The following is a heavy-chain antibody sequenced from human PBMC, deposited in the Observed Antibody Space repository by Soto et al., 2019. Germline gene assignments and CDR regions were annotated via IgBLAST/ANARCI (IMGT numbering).Heavy chain of an antibody. CDR2: IIPIFGTA. Sequence: GASVKVSCKASGGTFSSYAISWVRQAPGQGLEWMGGIIPIFGTANYAQKFQGRVTITADESTSTAYMELSSLRSEDTAVYYCARGLTIFGGHSGLDYWGQGTQVTVSS. D-gene: IGHD3-3*01. CDR1: GGTFSSYA. CDR3: ARGLTIFGGHSGLDY. V-gene: IGHV1-69*13. J-gene: IGHJ4*02.